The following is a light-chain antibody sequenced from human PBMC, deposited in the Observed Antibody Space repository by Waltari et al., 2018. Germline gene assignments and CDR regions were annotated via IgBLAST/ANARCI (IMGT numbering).Light chain of an antibody. CDR1: SSNIGAGYD. Sequence: QSVLTQPPSVSGAPGQRVTISCTGSSSNIGAGYDVHWYQHLPGTAPKLVIYGNSNRPSGVPYRFSGSKSGTSASLAITGLQAEDEADYYCQSYDSSLSGWVFGGGTKLTVL. V-gene: IGLV1-40*01. CDR3: QSYDSSLSGWV. J-gene: IGLJ3*02. CDR2: GNS.